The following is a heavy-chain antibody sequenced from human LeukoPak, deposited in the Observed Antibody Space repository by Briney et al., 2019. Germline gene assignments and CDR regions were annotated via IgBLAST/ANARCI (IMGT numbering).Heavy chain of an antibody. CDR2: ISGNNDNP. Sequence: ASVKVSCKTSGYTFSNFGINWVRQAPGQGLEWMGWISGNNDNPNYGQKFQGRFTVTTDSSTSTAYTELRNLRFDDTAVYYCARDGTSTDDYWGQGTLVTVSS. CDR1: GYTFSNFG. V-gene: IGHV1-18*01. CDR3: ARDGTSTDDY. D-gene: IGHD2-2*01. J-gene: IGHJ4*02.